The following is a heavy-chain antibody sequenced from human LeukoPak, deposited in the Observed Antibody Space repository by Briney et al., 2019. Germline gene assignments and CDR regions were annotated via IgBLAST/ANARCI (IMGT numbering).Heavy chain of an antibody. CDR1: GFTFSSYS. J-gene: IGHJ4*02. D-gene: IGHD3-10*01. CDR3: AKARVRFGELRGYFDY. V-gene: IGHV3-23*01. Sequence: GSMRLSCAASGFTFSSYSMSWVRQAPGKGLEWVSAISGSGGSTYYADSVKGRFTISRDNSKNTLYLQMNSLRAEDTAVYYCAKARVRFGELRGYFDYWGQGTLVTVSS. CDR2: ISGSGGST.